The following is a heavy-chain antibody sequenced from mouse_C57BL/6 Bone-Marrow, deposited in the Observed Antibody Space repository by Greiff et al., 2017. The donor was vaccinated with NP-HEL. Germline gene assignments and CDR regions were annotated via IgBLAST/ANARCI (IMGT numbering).Heavy chain of an antibody. J-gene: IGHJ2*01. CDR1: GYTFTSYW. D-gene: IGHD1-1*01. V-gene: IGHV1-64*01. Sequence: QVQLQQPGAELVKPGASVKLSCKASGYTFTSYWMHWVKQRPGQGLEWIGMIHPNSGSTNYNEKFKSKATLTVDKSSSTAYMQLSSLTSEDSAVYYCARWGYYGFYYFDYWGQGTTLTVSS. CDR3: ARWGYYGFYYFDY. CDR2: IHPNSGST.